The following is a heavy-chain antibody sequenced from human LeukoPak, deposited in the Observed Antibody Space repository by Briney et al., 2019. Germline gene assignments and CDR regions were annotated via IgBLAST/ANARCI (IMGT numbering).Heavy chain of an antibody. J-gene: IGHJ1*01. CDR3: AKTGVSAEYFQH. D-gene: IGHD1-14*01. Sequence: PGGSLRLSCAASGFTFSDYYMSWIRQAPGKGLEWVSGISWNSGSIGYADSVKGRFTISRDNAKNSLYLQMNSLRAEDTALYYCAKTGVSAEYFQHWGQGTLVTVSS. CDR1: GFTFSDYY. V-gene: IGHV3-9*01. CDR2: ISWNSGSI.